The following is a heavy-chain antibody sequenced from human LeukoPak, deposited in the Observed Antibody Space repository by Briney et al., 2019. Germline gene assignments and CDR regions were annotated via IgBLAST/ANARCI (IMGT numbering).Heavy chain of an antibody. CDR1: GYTYTGYY. J-gene: IGHJ4*02. V-gene: IGHV1-2*02. CDR2: INPNSGGT. D-gene: IGHD3-3*01. Sequence: ASVKVSCKASGYTYTGYYMHWVRQAPGQGLEWMGWINPNSGGTNYAQKFQGRVTMTRDTSISTAYMELSRLRSDDTAVYYCARGEVWSGLFDYWGQGTLVTVSS. CDR3: ARGEVWSGLFDY.